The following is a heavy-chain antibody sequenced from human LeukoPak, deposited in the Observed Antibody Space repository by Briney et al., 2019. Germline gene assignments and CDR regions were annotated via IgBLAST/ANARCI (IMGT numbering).Heavy chain of an antibody. Sequence: PSETLSLTCTVSGGSISSSSYYWGWIRQPPGKGLEWIGSIYYSGSTYYNPSLKSRVTISVDTSKNQFSLKLSSVTAADTAVYYCARAQWEPHRIDYWGQGTLVTVSS. CDR2: IYYSGST. CDR1: GGSISSSSYY. V-gene: IGHV4-39*01. CDR3: ARAQWEPHRIDY. J-gene: IGHJ4*02. D-gene: IGHD1-26*01.